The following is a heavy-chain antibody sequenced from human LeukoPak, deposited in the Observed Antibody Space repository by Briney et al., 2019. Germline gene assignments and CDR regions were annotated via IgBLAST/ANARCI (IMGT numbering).Heavy chain of an antibody. CDR2: ISYDGSNK. D-gene: IGHD2-2*01. V-gene: IGHV3-30-3*01. CDR1: GFTFSSYA. J-gene: IGHJ4*02. Sequence: GGSLRLSCAASGFTFSSYAMHWVRQAPGKGLEWVAVISYDGSNKYYADSVKGRFTISRDNSKNTLYLRMNSLGAEDTAVYYCARGSSTSLDYWGQGTLVTVSS. CDR3: ARGSSTSLDY.